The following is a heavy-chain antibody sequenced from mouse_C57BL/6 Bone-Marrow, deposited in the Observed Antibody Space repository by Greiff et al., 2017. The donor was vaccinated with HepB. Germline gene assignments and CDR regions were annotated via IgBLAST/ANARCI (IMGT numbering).Heavy chain of an antibody. CDR1: GYTFTSYW. Sequence: QVQLQQPGAELVRPGSSVKLSCKASGYTFTSYWMDWVKQRPGQGLEWIGNIYPSDSETHYNQKFKDKATLTVDKSSSTAYMQLSSLTSEDSAVYYCARYYGSSYGGGYYAMDYWGQGTSVTVSS. V-gene: IGHV1-61*01. CDR3: ARYYGSSYGGGYYAMDY. J-gene: IGHJ4*01. CDR2: IYPSDSET. D-gene: IGHD1-1*01.